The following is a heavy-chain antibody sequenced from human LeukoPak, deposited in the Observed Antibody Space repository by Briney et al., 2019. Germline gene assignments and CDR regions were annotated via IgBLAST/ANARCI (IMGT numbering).Heavy chain of an antibody. D-gene: IGHD1-26*01. Sequence: GGSLRLSCAASGFTFSSYGMHWVRQAPGKGLEWVAVISYDGSNKYYADSVKGRFTISRDNAKNSLYLQMNSLRDEDTAVFYCASSGSYRFDYWGQGTLVTVSS. CDR3: ASSGSYRFDY. CDR1: GFTFSSYG. J-gene: IGHJ4*02. CDR2: ISYDGSNK. V-gene: IGHV3-30*03.